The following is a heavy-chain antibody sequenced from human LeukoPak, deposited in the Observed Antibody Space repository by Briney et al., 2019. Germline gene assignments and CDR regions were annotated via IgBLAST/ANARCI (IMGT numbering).Heavy chain of an antibody. J-gene: IGHJ6*02. CDR1: GGSISSSYYY. D-gene: IGHD6-19*01. V-gene: IGHV4-39*01. Sequence: SETLSLTCTVSGGSISSSYYYWGWIRQPPGKGLEWIGSIYYSGSTYYNPSLKSRVTISVDTSKNQFSLKLRSVTAADTAVYYCARFQQWSNYYYYYGMDVWGQGTTVTVSS. CDR3: ARFQQWSNYYYYYGMDV. CDR2: IYYSGST.